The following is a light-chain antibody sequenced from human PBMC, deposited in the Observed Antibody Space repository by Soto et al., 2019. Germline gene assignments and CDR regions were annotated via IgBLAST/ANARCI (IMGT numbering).Light chain of an antibody. V-gene: IGKV3-15*01. CDR3: QQYNNWPRT. CDR1: QSVSSD. Sequence: EIVITQSPASLSLSPGERATLSCRASQSVSSDLAWYQQKPGQAPRLLIYGASTRAPGIPARFSGSGSGTEFTLTISSLQSEDFALYYCQQYNNWPRTFGQGTKVEIK. CDR2: GAS. J-gene: IGKJ1*01.